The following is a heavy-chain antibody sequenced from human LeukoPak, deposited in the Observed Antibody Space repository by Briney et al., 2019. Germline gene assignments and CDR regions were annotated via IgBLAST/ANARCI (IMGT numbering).Heavy chain of an antibody. J-gene: IGHJ4*02. CDR1: GYTFTSYG. Sequence: ASVKVSCKASGYTFTSYGISWVRQAPGQGLEWMGWISAYNGNTNYAQMLQGRVTMTTDTSTSTAYMELRSLRSDDTAVYYCARAGPYYYDSSGCDYWGQGTLVTVSS. D-gene: IGHD3-22*01. V-gene: IGHV1-18*01. CDR3: ARAGPYYYDSSGCDY. CDR2: ISAYNGNT.